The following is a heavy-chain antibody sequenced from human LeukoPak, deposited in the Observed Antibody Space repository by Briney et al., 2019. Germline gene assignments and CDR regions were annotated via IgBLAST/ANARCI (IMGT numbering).Heavy chain of an antibody. V-gene: IGHV1-8*01. Sequence: ASVKVSCKASGYTFTSYDINWVRQATGQGLEWMGWMNPNSGNTGYAHKFQGRVTMTRNTSISTAYMELSSLRSEDTAVYYCARCSPTDYGDYLDYWGQGTLVSVSP. D-gene: IGHD4-17*01. CDR2: MNPNSGNT. CDR3: ARCSPTDYGDYLDY. CDR1: GYTFTSYD. J-gene: IGHJ4*02.